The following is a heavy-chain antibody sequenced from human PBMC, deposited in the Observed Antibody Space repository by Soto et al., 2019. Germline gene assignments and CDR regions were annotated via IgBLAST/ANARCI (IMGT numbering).Heavy chain of an antibody. CDR2: IIPIFNST. CDR1: GSRFSNYV. J-gene: IGHJ4*02. Sequence: QVQLVQSGAEVKTPGSSLKVFCKVSGSRFSNYVISWVRQAPGHGLEWLGRIIPIFNSTKYAQSFQGRVTIPADKSTSTASLELSSLRSDDTAVYYCAREGRGKKAGYNGLVSLGYWGQGTLVTVSS. D-gene: IGHD2-2*02. V-gene: IGHV1-69*06. CDR3: AREGRGKKAGYNGLVSLGY.